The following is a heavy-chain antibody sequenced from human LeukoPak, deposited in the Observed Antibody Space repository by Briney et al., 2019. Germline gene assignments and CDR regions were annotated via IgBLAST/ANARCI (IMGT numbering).Heavy chain of an antibody. CDR3: ARDQGPLWFGESISPTFDY. CDR2: INPNSGGT. J-gene: IGHJ4*02. Sequence: RASVKVSCKASGYTFTGYYMHWVRQAPGQGLEWMGWINPNSGGTNYAQKFQGRVTMTRDTSISTAYMELSRLRSDDTAVYYCARDQGPLWFGESISPTFDYWGQGTLVTVSS. CDR1: GYTFTGYY. D-gene: IGHD3-10*01. V-gene: IGHV1-2*02.